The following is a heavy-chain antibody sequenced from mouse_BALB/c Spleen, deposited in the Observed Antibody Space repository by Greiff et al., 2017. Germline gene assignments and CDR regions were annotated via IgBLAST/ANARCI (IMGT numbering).Heavy chain of an antibody. CDR2: IWAGGST. D-gene: IGHD1-1*01. CDR1: GFSLTSYG. J-gene: IGHJ3*01. V-gene: IGHV2-9*02. CDR3: AREEGYYGSSYVWFAY. Sequence: VQLVESGPGLVAPSQSLSITCTVSGFSLTSYGVHWVRQPPGKGLEWLGVIWAGGSTNYNSALMSRLSISKDNSKSQVFLKMNSLQTDDTAMYYCAREEGYYGSSYVWFAYWGQGTLVTVSA.